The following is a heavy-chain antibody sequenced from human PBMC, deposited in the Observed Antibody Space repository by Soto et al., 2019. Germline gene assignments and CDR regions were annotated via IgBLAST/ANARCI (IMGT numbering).Heavy chain of an antibody. CDR1: GAYVSSGTYY. J-gene: IGHJ5*02. Sequence: SETLSLTCTVSGAYVSSGTYYWSWIRQTPGKGLEWIGDIYFSGSTKYNPSLQSRVTISVDTSNNQFSLKLSSVTAADTAVYFCSRGPPRVHWFDPWGQGXLVTVSS. CDR3: SRGPPRVHWFDP. CDR2: IYFSGST. V-gene: IGHV4-61*01.